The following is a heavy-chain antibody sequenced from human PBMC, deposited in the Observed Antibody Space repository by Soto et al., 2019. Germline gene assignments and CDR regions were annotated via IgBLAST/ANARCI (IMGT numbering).Heavy chain of an antibody. Sequence: GASVKVSCKASGGTFSSYAISCVRQAPGQGLEWMGGIIPIFGTANYAQKFQGRVTITADESTSTAYMELSSLRSEDTAVYYCASGGLLAGYYYYGMDVWGQGTTVTVSS. CDR2: IIPIFGTA. CDR3: ASGGLLAGYYYYGMDV. CDR1: GGTFSSYA. V-gene: IGHV1-69*13. J-gene: IGHJ6*02. D-gene: IGHD3-16*01.